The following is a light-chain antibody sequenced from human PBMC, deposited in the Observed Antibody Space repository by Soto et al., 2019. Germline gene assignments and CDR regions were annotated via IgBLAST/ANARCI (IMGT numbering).Light chain of an antibody. J-gene: IGKJ1*01. V-gene: IGKV3-20*01. CDR2: GAS. CDR1: QSVSSGY. Sequence: EIVLTQSPGTLSLSPGERATISCRASQSVSSGYLAWYQQKPGQAPRLLIYGASSRATGIPDRFSGSGSGTDFSLTISRLEPEDFAVYYCQQYGSPPTFGQGTKV. CDR3: QQYGSPPT.